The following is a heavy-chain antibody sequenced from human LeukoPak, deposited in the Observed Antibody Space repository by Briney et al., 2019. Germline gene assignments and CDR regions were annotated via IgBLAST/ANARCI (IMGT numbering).Heavy chain of an antibody. CDR2: IIPIFGTA. V-gene: IGHV1-69*13. CDR1: GGTFSSYA. Sequence: ASVKVSCKASGGTFSSYAISWVRQALGQGLEWMGGIIPIFGTANYAQKFQGRVTITADESTSTAYMELSSLRSEDTAVYYCARDLSPRGYSYGYDYWGQGTLVTVSS. CDR3: ARDLSPRGYSYGYDY. D-gene: IGHD5-18*01. J-gene: IGHJ4*02.